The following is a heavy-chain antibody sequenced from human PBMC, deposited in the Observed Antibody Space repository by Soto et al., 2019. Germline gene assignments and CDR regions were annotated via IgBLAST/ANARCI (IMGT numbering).Heavy chain of an antibody. CDR2: IDPGDSST. CDR1: VYSFTTYW. J-gene: IGHJ6*02. Sequence: GESLKISCQGSVYSFTTYWISWVRQMPGKGLEWMGKIDPGDSSTNYSPSFRGHITISVDRSINTAHLQFSSLKAADTAVYYCARLEKWYYNYYGLDVWGQGTMVTVS. CDR3: ARLEKWYYNYYGLDV. V-gene: IGHV5-10-1*01. D-gene: IGHD1-26*01.